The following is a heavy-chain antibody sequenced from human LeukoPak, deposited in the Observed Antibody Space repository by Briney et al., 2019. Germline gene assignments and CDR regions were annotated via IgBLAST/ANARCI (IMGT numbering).Heavy chain of an antibody. Sequence: ASVKLSCKGSGYTFTSHGISWVRQAPGQGLEWMGWISAYNGNTNYAQKLQGRVTMTTDTSTSTAYMELRSLRSDDTAVYYCARGPTGTTSYYYYYYYMDVWGKGTTVTVSS. D-gene: IGHD1-1*01. CDR1: GYTFTSHG. CDR2: ISAYNGNT. V-gene: IGHV1-18*01. CDR3: ARGPTGTTSYYYYYYYMDV. J-gene: IGHJ6*03.